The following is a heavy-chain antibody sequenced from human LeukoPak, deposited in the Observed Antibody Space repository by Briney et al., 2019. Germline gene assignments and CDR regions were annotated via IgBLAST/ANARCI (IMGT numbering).Heavy chain of an antibody. Sequence: SETLSLTCTVSGGSISSYYWSWIRQPPGKGLEWIGYIYYSGSTNYNPSLKSRVTISVDTSKNQFSLNLSSVTAADTAVYYCARSRSQRVYYFDYWGQGTLVTVSS. J-gene: IGHJ4*02. CDR2: IYYSGST. CDR1: GGSISSYY. CDR3: ARSRSQRVYYFDY. D-gene: IGHD6-6*01. V-gene: IGHV4-59*01.